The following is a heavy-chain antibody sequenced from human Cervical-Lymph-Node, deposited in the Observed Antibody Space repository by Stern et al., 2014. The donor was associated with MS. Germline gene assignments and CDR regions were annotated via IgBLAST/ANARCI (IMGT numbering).Heavy chain of an antibody. V-gene: IGHV5-51*03. CDR2: IHPGDFDT. Sequence: VQLVQSGPEVKKPGESLKMSCKASGYSFTDFWIGWVRQMPGKGLESMGIIHPGDFDTRYSPSFQGQGTISVDRSINTAYLQWSSLKASDSAIYYCATQGCTNGVCHFEYWGQGTLVTVSS. J-gene: IGHJ4*02. D-gene: IGHD2-8*01. CDR3: ATQGCTNGVCHFEY. CDR1: GYSFTDFW.